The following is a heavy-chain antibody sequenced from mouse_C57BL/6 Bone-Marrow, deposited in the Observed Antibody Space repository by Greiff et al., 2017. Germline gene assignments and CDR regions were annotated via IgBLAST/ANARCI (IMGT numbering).Heavy chain of an antibody. J-gene: IGHJ3*01. V-gene: IGHV1-52*01. CDR3: ARDGYYSAWFAY. CDR1: GYTFTSYW. CDR2: IDPSDSET. Sequence: QFQLQQPGAELVRPGSSVKLSCKASGYTFTSYWMHWVKQRPIQGLEWIGNIDPSDSETHYNQKFKDKATLTVDKSSSTAYMQLSSLTSEDSAVYYCARDGYYSAWFAYWGQGTLVTVSA. D-gene: IGHD2-3*01.